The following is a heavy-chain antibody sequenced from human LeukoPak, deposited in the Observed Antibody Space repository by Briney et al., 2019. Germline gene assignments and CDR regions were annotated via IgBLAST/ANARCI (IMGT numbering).Heavy chain of an antibody. J-gene: IGHJ5*02. Sequence: SETLSLTCTVSGGSISSYYWSWIRQPPGKGLEWSGYIYYSGSTNYNPSLKSRVTISVDTSKNQFSLKLSSVTAADTAVYYCTGGNYDFWTGHPNWFDPWGQGTLVTVSS. CDR1: GGSISSYY. D-gene: IGHD3-3*01. CDR2: IYYSGST. V-gene: IGHV4-59*01. CDR3: TGGNYDFWTGHPNWFDP.